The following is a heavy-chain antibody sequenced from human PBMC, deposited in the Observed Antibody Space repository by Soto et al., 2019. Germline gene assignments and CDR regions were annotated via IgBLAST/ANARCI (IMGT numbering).Heavy chain of an antibody. D-gene: IGHD3-3*01. J-gene: IGHJ4*02. Sequence: GGSLRLSCAASGFSFSNYVMSWVRQAPGKGLEWVSGISASGGTSYDVDSVRGRSTISRDNSKNTLYLQMNSLTNEDTAVYYCAKGGDSWSGYSHYWGQGTLVTVSS. V-gene: IGHV3-23*01. CDR2: ISASGGTS. CDR1: GFSFSNYV. CDR3: AKGGDSWSGYSHY.